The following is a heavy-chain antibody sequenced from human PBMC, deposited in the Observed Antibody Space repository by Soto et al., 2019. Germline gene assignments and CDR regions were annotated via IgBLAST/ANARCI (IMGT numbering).Heavy chain of an antibody. D-gene: IGHD3-3*01. CDR2: ISGSGGST. Sequence: PGGSLRLSCAASGFTFSRDAMSWVRQAPGKGLEWVSAISGSGGSTYYADSVKGRFTISRDNSKNTLYLQMNSLRAEDTAVYYCAKVSSNDFWSGLIDYWGQGTLVTVSS. J-gene: IGHJ4*02. V-gene: IGHV3-23*01. CDR3: AKVSSNDFWSGLIDY. CDR1: GFTFSRDA.